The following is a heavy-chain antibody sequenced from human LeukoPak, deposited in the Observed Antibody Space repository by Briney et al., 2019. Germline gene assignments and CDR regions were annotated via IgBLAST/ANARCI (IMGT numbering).Heavy chain of an antibody. V-gene: IGHV4-34*01. D-gene: IGHD5-18*01. CDR2: INHSGST. J-gene: IGHJ4*02. CDR3: ATVGYSYGIDY. Sequence: ETLSLTCAVYGGSFSGYYWSWIRQPPGKGLEWIGEINHSGSTNYNPSLKSRVTISVDTSKNQFSLKLSSVTAADTAVYYCATVGYSYGIDYWGQGTLVTVSS. CDR1: GGSFSGYY.